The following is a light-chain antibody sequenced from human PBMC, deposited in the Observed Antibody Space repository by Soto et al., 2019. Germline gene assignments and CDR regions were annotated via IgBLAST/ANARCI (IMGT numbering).Light chain of an antibody. V-gene: IGLV2-14*03. CDR1: SSDVGDYNY. Sequence: QSALTQPASVSGSPGQSITFSCTGTSSDVGDYNYVSWYQQHPGKAPKLMIYDVSKRPSGVSNRFSGSKSGNTASLTISGLRAEDEADYYCSSYTRSSTLVVFGGGTNLTVL. CDR2: DVS. CDR3: SSYTRSSTLVV. J-gene: IGLJ2*01.